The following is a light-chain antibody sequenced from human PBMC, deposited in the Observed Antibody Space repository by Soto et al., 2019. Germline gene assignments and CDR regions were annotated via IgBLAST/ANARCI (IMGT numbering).Light chain of an antibody. Sequence: QSALTKPPSASGSPGQSVTISCTGTSSDVGSYNFVSWYQHHPGKAPKLILYDVIKRPSGVPDRFSGSKSGNTASLTVSGLQAEDEADYYCSSYGGSNSFILFGGGTKLTVL. V-gene: IGLV2-8*01. CDR2: DVI. CDR3: SSYGGSNSFIL. J-gene: IGLJ2*01. CDR1: SSDVGSYNF.